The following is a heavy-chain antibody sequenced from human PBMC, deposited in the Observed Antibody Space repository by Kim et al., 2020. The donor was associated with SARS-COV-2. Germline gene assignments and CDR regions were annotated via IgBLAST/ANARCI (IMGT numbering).Heavy chain of an antibody. Sequence: YSPSVQGQVTISADKSISTAYLQWSSLKASDTAMYYCARSSSWYNYYFDYWGQGTLVTVSS. J-gene: IGHJ4*02. V-gene: IGHV5-51*01. D-gene: IGHD6-13*01. CDR3: ARSSSWYNYYFDY.